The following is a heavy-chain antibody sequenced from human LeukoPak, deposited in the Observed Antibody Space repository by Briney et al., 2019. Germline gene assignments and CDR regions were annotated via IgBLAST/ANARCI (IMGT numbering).Heavy chain of an antibody. V-gene: IGHV3-74*01. CDR2: ANGDGSDT. D-gene: IGHD2-15*01. Sequence: RPGGSLRLSCAASGFTFSSYWMHWVRQGPGKGLVWVSRANGDGSDTSYADSVKGRFTIPRDNAKNTLYLQMNSLRAEDTAVYYCSRSATGGFFDSWGQGTLVTVSS. J-gene: IGHJ4*02. CDR3: SRSATGGFFDS. CDR1: GFTFSSYW.